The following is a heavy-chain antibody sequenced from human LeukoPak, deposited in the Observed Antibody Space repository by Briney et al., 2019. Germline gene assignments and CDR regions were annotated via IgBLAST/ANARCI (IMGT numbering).Heavy chain of an antibody. CDR3: ENGRDGYNLDY. CDR1: GFTFSSYA. CDR2: ISGGGAST. Sequence: PGGSLRLSCAASGFTFSSYAMSWVRQAPGKGLEWVSSISGGGASTYYADSVKGRFTISRDSSKNTLYLQMNSLRAEDTAVYCCENGRDGYNLDYWGQGTQVTVSS. D-gene: IGHD5-24*01. J-gene: IGHJ4*02. V-gene: IGHV3-23*01.